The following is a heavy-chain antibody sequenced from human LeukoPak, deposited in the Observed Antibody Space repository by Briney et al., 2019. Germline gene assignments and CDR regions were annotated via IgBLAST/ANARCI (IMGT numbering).Heavy chain of an antibody. CDR1: GGTFSSYA. J-gene: IGHJ3*02. V-gene: IGHV1-69*05. CDR2: IIPIFGTA. Sequence: ASVKVSCKASGGTFSSYAISWVRQAPGQGLEWMGGIIPIFGTANYAQKFQGRVTITTDESTRTAYMELSSLRSEDTAVYYCARRNITIFGAGGAFDIWGQGTMVTVSS. D-gene: IGHD3-3*01. CDR3: ARRNITIFGAGGAFDI.